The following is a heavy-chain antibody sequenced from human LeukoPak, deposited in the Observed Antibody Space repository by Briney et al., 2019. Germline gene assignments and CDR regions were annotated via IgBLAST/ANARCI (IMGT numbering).Heavy chain of an antibody. J-gene: IGHJ4*02. Sequence: ASVKVSCKASEYTFTSYYMHWVRQAPGQGLEWMGIINPSGGSTSYAQKFQGRVTMTRDMSTSTVYMELSSLRSEDTAVYYCARDGDYYDSSGYYYWDYWGQGTLVTVSS. V-gene: IGHV1-46*01. CDR3: ARDGDYYDSSGYYYWDY. D-gene: IGHD3-22*01. CDR1: EYTFTSYY. CDR2: INPSGGST.